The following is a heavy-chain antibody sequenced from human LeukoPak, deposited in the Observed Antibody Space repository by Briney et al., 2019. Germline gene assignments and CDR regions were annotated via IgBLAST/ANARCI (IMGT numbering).Heavy chain of an antibody. CDR1: GYSFTTYG. D-gene: IGHD3-10*01. V-gene: IGHV7-4-1*02. J-gene: IGHJ5*02. Sequence: ASVKVSCKASGYSFTTYGMNWVRQAPGQGLEWMRWINTNTGIPTYAQGFTGRFVFSLDTSVSTAYLQISSLKAEDTAVYYCARGPYYYGSGSYYAVNWFDPWGQGTLVTVSS. CDR3: ARGPYYYGSGSYYAVNWFDP. CDR2: INTNTGIP.